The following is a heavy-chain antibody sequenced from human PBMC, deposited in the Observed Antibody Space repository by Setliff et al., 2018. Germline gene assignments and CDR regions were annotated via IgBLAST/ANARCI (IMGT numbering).Heavy chain of an antibody. CDR3: ARDRKSSPEHYYFDY. V-gene: IGHV1-18*01. CDR2: VSDNNGNT. Sequence: ASVKVSCKASGYRFSTYGIGWVRQAPGQGLEWMAWVSDNNGNTNYAKSFQGRVTMNTDTSTSTAYMELGSLTSDDTAVYYCARDRKSSPEHYYFDYWGKGTLVTVSS. J-gene: IGHJ4*02. CDR1: GYRFSTYG.